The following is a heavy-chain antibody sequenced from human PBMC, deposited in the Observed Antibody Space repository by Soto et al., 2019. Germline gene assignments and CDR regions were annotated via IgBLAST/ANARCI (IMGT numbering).Heavy chain of an antibody. V-gene: IGHV3-33*01. CDR2: IWYDGSNK. D-gene: IGHD4-17*01. CDR3: ARDLYGDYLERFYYGMDV. J-gene: IGHJ6*02. Sequence: PGGSLRLSCAASGFTFSSYGMHWVRQAPGKGLEWVAVIWYDGSNKYYADSVKGRFTISRDNSKNTLYLQMNSLRAEDTAVYYCARDLYGDYLERFYYGMDVWGQGTTVTVSS. CDR1: GFTFSSYG.